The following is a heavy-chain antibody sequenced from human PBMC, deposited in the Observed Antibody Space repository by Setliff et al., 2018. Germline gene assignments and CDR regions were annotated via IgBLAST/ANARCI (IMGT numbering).Heavy chain of an antibody. J-gene: IGHJ4*02. CDR3: ARSFSRREKFLLDY. CDR2: IIHSGST. V-gene: IGHV4-34*12. CDR1: GGFFSCYY. Sequence: LSLTCAFYGGFFSCYYWSWIRQLPGKRLEWFGEIIHSGSTNYNPSLKSRVTISMDTSKNQFSLKVSSVTDADTAVYYCARSFSRREKFLLDYWGQGALVNVSS.